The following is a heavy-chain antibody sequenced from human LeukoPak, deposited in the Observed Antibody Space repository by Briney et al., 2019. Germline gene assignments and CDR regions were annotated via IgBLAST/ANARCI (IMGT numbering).Heavy chain of an antibody. J-gene: IGHJ6*02. V-gene: IGHV3-66*01. CDR3: ARDCSSTSCYRYGMDV. Sequence: GGSLRLSCAASGFTVSSNYMSWVRQAPGKGLEWVSVIYSGGSTYYADSVKGRFTISRDNSKNTLYLQMNSLRAEDTAVYYCARDCSSTSCYRYGMDVWGQGTTVTVSS. D-gene: IGHD2-2*01. CDR2: IYSGGST. CDR1: GFTVSSNY.